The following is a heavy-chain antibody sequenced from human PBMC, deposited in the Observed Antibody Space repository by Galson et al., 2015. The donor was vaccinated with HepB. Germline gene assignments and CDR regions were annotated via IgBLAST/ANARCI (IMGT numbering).Heavy chain of an antibody. CDR3: AKDACTSCLNYYYYMDV. D-gene: IGHD2-2*01. CDR2: ISYDGSNK. V-gene: IGHV3-30*18. CDR1: GFTFSSYG. J-gene: IGHJ6*03. Sequence: SLRLSCAASGFTFSSYGMHWVRQAPGKGLEWVAVISYDGSNKYYADSVKGRFTISRDNSKNTLYLQMNSLRAEDTAVYYCAKDACTSCLNYYYYMDVWGKGTTVTVSS.